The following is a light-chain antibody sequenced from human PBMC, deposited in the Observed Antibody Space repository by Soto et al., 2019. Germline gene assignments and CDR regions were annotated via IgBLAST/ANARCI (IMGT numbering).Light chain of an antibody. CDR1: QTVSSNY. Sequence: EIILTQSPDTLSLSPGERATLSCRASQTVSSNYLAWCQQRPGQAPRLLIYDASNRATGIPARFSGSGSGTDFTLTISRLEPEDFAVYYCQQRSNWPITFGQGTRLEIK. CDR2: DAS. CDR3: QQRSNWPIT. V-gene: IGKV3D-20*02. J-gene: IGKJ5*01.